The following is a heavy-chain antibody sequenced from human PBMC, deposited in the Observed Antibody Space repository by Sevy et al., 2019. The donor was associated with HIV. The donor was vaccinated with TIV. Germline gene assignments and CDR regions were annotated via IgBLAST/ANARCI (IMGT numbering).Heavy chain of an antibody. Sequence: GGSLRLSCAASGFTFSSYAMSWVRQAPGKGLEWVSAISGSGGSTYYADSVKGRFTISRDNSKNTLSLQMNSLRAEDTAVYYCAKDVYNLPPDDGDYAFDYWGQGTLVTVSS. J-gene: IGHJ4*02. CDR3: AKDVYNLPPDDGDYAFDY. V-gene: IGHV3-23*01. CDR2: ISGSGGST. D-gene: IGHD4-17*01. CDR1: GFTFSSYA.